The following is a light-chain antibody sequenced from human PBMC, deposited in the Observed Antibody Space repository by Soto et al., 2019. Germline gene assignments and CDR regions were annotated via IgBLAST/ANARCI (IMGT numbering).Light chain of an antibody. CDR2: EVS. CDR1: SSDVGGYNY. J-gene: IGLJ1*01. Sequence: QSVLTQPPSASGSPGQSVTISCTGTSSDVGGYNYVSWYQQYPGKAPKLMIYEVSKRPSGVPDRFSGSKSGNTASLTVSGLQAEDEADYYCSSYAGSNKSVFXTGTNVTVL. V-gene: IGLV2-8*01. CDR3: SSYAGSNKSV.